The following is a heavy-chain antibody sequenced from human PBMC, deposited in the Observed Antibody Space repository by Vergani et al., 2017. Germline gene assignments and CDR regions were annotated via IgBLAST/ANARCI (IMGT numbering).Heavy chain of an antibody. CDR2: IIPILGIA. D-gene: IGHD1-26*01. CDR3: AREEVGATNHYYYGMDV. Sequence: QVQLVHSGAEVKKPGSSVKVSCKASGGTFSSYTISWVRQAPGQGLEWMGRIIPILGIANYAQKFQGRVTITADKSTSTAYMELSSLRSEDTAVYYCAREEVGATNHYYYGMDVWGQGTTVTVSS. V-gene: IGHV1-69*04. J-gene: IGHJ6*02. CDR1: GGTFSSYT.